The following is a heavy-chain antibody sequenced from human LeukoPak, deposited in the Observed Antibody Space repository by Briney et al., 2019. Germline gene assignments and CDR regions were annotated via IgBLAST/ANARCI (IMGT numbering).Heavy chain of an antibody. Sequence: SATLSLTCAVYGGSFSGYYWSWIRQPPGKGLEWIGEINHSGSTNYNPSLKSRVTISVDTSKNQFSLKLSSVTAADTAVYYCASSHSILGYSYGYVLWGQGTLVTVSS. D-gene: IGHD5-18*01. CDR1: GGSFSGYY. CDR3: ASSHSILGYSYGYVL. V-gene: IGHV4-34*01. CDR2: INHSGST. J-gene: IGHJ4*02.